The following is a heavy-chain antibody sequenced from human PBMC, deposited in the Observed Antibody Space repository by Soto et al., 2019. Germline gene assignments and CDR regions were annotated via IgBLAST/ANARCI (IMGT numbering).Heavy chain of an antibody. CDR2: IYYSGST. V-gene: IGHV4-39*01. CDR1: GGSISSSSYY. CDR3: ASKDSSGWLYYYYYGMDV. D-gene: IGHD6-19*01. Sequence: SETLSLTCTVSGGSISSSSYYWGWIRQPPGKGLEWIGSIYYSGSTYYNPSLKSRVTISVDTSKNQFSLKLSSVTAADTAVYYCASKDSSGWLYYYYYGMDVWGQGTRVTVSS. J-gene: IGHJ6*02.